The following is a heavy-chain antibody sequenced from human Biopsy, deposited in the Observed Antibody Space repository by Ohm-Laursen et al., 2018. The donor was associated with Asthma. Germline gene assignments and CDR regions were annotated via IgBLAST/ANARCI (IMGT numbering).Heavy chain of an antibody. V-gene: IGHV3-23*01. CDR1: GFSFSSYA. CDR3: AKDKVGAANSYQYGMDV. D-gene: IGHD1-26*01. Sequence: SLRLSCAAPGFSFSSYAMSWVRQAPGQGLEWVSSVSTNGENTYYTDSVKGRFTISRDNPENTLYLQMSSLGAEDTAIYYCAKDKVGAANSYQYGMDVWGQGTTVTVSS. J-gene: IGHJ6*02. CDR2: VSTNGENT.